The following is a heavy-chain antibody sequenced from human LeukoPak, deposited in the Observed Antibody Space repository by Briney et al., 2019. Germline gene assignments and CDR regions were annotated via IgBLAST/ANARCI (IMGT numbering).Heavy chain of an antibody. V-gene: IGHV3-48*04. J-gene: IGHJ4*02. CDR2: ISSSSSTI. Sequence: PGGSLRLSCAASGFTFSSYSMNWVRPAPGKGLEWVSYISSSSSTIYYADSVKGRFTISRDNAKNSLYLQMNSLRAEDTAVYYCAREAVSMHTPEGSFDYWGQGTLVTVSS. CDR3: AREAVSMHTPEGSFDY. CDR1: GFTFSSYS. D-gene: IGHD2-8*01.